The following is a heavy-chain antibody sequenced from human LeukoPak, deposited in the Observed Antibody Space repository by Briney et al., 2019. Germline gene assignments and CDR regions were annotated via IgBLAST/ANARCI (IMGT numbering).Heavy chain of an antibody. D-gene: IGHD3-10*01. V-gene: IGHV4-59*01. J-gene: IGHJ5*02. CDR2: IYYSGST. Sequence: SETLSLTCTVSGGSISSYYWSWIRQPPGKGLEWIGYIYYSGSTNYNPSLKSRVTISVDTSKNQFSLKLSSVTAADTAVYYCARDVPVRFGELLVGWFDPWGQGTLVTVSS. CDR3: ARDVPVRFGELLVGWFDP. CDR1: GGSISSYY.